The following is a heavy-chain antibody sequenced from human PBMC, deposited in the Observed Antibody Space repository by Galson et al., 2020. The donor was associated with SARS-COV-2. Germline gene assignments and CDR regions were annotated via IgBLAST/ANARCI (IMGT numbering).Heavy chain of an antibody. CDR2: MNPNSGHK. CDR1: GYTFTSYD. V-gene: IGHV1-8*01. D-gene: IGHD3-22*01. J-gene: IGHJ4*02. CDR3: ARSDSSCWYFDY. Sequence: ASVKVSCKASGYTFTSYDINWVRQATGQGLEWMGWMNPNSGHKGYVERFQGRVTMTRDTSIGTAYMELSSLRSDDTAMYYCARSDSSCWYFDYCGQGTRVTVSS.